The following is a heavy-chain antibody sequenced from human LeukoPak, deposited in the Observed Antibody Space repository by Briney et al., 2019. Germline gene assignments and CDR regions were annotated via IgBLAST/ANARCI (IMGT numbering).Heavy chain of an antibody. V-gene: IGHV4-30-4*01. J-gene: IGHJ5*02. CDR1: GGSISDYH. CDR3: ASSHDSSGYYPFDP. CDR2: IYYSGST. D-gene: IGHD3-22*01. Sequence: SETLSLTCTVSGGSISDYHWSWIRQPPGKGLEWIGYIYYSGSTYYNPSLKSRVTISVDTSKNQFSLKLSSVTAADTAVYYCASSHDSSGYYPFDPWGQGTLVTVSS.